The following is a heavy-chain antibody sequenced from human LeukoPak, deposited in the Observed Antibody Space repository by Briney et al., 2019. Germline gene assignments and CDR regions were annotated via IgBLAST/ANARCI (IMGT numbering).Heavy chain of an antibody. CDR3: ARGRGSSGWYSY. J-gene: IGHJ4*02. CDR2: MNPNSGNT. V-gene: IGHV1-8*01. Sequence: ASVKVSCKASGYTFTSYDINWVRQATGQGPEWMGWMNPNSGNTGYAQKFQGRVTMTRNTSISTAYMELSSLRSEDTAVYYCARGRGSSGWYSYWGQGTLVTVSS. CDR1: GYTFTSYD. D-gene: IGHD6-19*01.